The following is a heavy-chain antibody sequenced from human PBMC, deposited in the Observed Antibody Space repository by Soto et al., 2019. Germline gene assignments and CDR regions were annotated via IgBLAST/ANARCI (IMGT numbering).Heavy chain of an antibody. CDR1: GDTFTFYS. J-gene: IGHJ4*02. CDR3: ASSYGSGYRAFDY. CDR2: INPILSMS. V-gene: IGHV1-69*02. D-gene: IGHD3-10*01. Sequence: QVQLVQSGAEVKGRGSSVKVSCKASGDTFTFYSINWVRQAPGLGLEWMGRINPILSMSNYAQRFQGRVTMTADKSTSTAYMELSSLRSEDTAIYYCASSYGSGYRAFDYWGQGALVTVSS.